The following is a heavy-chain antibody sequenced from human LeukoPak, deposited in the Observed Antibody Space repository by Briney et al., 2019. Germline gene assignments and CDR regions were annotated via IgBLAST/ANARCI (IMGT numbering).Heavy chain of an antibody. CDR3: ARGPYRSYDFWSGYYSLYYYYYYMDV. J-gene: IGHJ6*03. CDR2: MNPNSCNT. CDR1: GYTFTSYD. D-gene: IGHD3-3*01. Sequence: ASVKVSCKASGYTFTSYDINWVRQATGQGLEWMGWMNPNSCNTGYAQKFQGRVTITRNTSISTAYMKLSSLRSEDTAVYYCARGPYRSYDFWSGYYSLYYYYYYMDVWGKGTTVTVSS. V-gene: IGHV1-8*03.